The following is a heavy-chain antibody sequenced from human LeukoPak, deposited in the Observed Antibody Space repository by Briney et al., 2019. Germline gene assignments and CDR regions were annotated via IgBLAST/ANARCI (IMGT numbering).Heavy chain of an antibody. Sequence: PGGSLRLSCAASGFTFSSYGMHWVRQAPGKGLEWVAVIWYDGSNKYYADSVKGRFTISRDNSKNTLYLQMNSLRAADTAVYYCARGDYVWGSYRRIRKNWFDPWGQGTLVTVSS. J-gene: IGHJ5*02. CDR2: IWYDGSNK. CDR1: GFTFSSYG. V-gene: IGHV3-33*01. D-gene: IGHD3-16*02. CDR3: ARGDYVWGSYRRIRKNWFDP.